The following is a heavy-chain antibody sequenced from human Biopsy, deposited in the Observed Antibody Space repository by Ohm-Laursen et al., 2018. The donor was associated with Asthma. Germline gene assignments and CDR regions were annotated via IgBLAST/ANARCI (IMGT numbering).Heavy chain of an antibody. CDR3: ARQSGQDYGDSSGFDI. D-gene: IGHD3-22*01. V-gene: IGHV3-30*03. CDR1: GFVFSQCG. Sequence: SLRLSCTAPGFVFSQCGMHWVRQGPGKGLEWVALVSSDGHNKYYEDSVKGRFTISRDNSRNRLYLQINRLTVEDSAVYFCARQSGQDYGDSSGFDIWGQWTKVAVSS. J-gene: IGHJ3*02. CDR2: VSSDGHNK.